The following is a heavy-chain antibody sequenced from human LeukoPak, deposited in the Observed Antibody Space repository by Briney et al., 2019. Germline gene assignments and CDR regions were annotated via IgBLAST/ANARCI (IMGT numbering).Heavy chain of an antibody. CDR1: GFTFSSYG. Sequence: HAGGSLRLSCAASGFTFSSYGMSWVRQAPGKGLEWVSAISGSGGSTYYADSVKGRFTISRDNSKNTLYLQMNSLRAEDTAVYYCAKWDYYGLEHFDYWGQGTLVTVSS. CDR2: ISGSGGST. J-gene: IGHJ4*02. V-gene: IGHV3-23*01. CDR3: AKWDYYGLEHFDY. D-gene: IGHD3-10*01.